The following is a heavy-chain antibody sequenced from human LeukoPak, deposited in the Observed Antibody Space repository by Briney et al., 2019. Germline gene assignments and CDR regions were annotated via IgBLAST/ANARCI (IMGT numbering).Heavy chain of an antibody. D-gene: IGHD3-9*01. Sequence: ASVKVSCKSSGYTFTSYDLHWVRQATGQGLEWMGWMNPNSGNTGQAQKFQGRITMTRNTAISTAYMELSSLRPEDTAVYYCAKYKSGDYFDSGKRYYFDQWGQGTPVTVSS. CDR1: GYTFTSYD. CDR2: MNPNSGNT. J-gene: IGHJ4*02. V-gene: IGHV1-8*01. CDR3: AKYKSGDYFDSGKRYYFDQ.